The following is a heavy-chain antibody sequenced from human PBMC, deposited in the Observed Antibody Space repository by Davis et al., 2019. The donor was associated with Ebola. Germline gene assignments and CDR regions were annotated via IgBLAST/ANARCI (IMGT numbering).Heavy chain of an antibody. CDR2: ISAYNGNT. D-gene: IGHD2-2*01. CDR3: ARRRGCSSTSCHHGWFDP. Sequence: ASVKVSCKASGYTFTSYGISWVRQAPGQGLEWMGWISAYNGNTNYAQKLQGRVTMTTDTSTSTAYMELRSLRSDDTAVYYCARRRGCSSTSCHHGWFDPWGQGTLVTVSS. J-gene: IGHJ5*02. CDR1: GYTFTSYG. V-gene: IGHV1-18*04.